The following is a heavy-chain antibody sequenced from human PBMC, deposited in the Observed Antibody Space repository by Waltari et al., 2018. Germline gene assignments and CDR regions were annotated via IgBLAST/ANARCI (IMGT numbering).Heavy chain of an antibody. Sequence: QVQLVESGGGVVQPGRSLRLSCAASGFTFSSYAMHWVRQAPGKGLEWVEVISDDGSNKYYADSVKGRFTISRDNSKNTLYLQMNSLRAEDTAVYYCARVIPQGCSGGSCYFDYWGQGTLVTVSS. D-gene: IGHD2-15*01. CDR1: GFTFSSYA. CDR2: ISDDGSNK. J-gene: IGHJ4*02. CDR3: ARVIPQGCSGGSCYFDY. V-gene: IGHV3-30-3*01.